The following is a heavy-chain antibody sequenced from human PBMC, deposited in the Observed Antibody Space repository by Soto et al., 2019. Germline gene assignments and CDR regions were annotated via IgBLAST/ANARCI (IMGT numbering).Heavy chain of an antibody. Sequence: QVQLVQSGAEVKKPGASVKVSCKASGYTFTSYDINWVRLATGQGLEWMGWMNPNSGNTAYAQKFQGRVTMTRNTPITTAYLELSSLRSEDTAVYYCSRLKQAYALACGQGTLLTFSS. CDR1: GYTFTSYD. V-gene: IGHV1-8*01. J-gene: IGHJ5*02. D-gene: IGHD3-16*01. CDR2: MNPNSGNT. CDR3: SRLKQAYALA.